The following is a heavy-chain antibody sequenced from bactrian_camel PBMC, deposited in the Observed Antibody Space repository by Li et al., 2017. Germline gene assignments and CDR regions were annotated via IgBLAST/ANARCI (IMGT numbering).Heavy chain of an antibody. CDR3: AADPTCLWLTRGGSWYEARYYTY. D-gene: IGHD6*01. Sequence: QVQLVESGGGSVQAGRSLRLSCAASGYTRVNYCVGWFRQAPGKEREEVASIDAAGNTDYADSVKGRFTISQDGAENTVYLQMNGLKPEDTAVYYCAADPTCLWLTRGGSWYEARYYTYWGQGTQVTVS. CDR1: GYTRVNYC. V-gene: IGHV3S60*01. J-gene: IGHJ4*01. CDR2: IDAAGNT.